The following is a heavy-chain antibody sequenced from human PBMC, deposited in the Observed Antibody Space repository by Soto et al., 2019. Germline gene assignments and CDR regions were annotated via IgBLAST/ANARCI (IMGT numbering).Heavy chain of an antibody. J-gene: IGHJ6*02. D-gene: IGHD2-15*01. CDR1: GFTFSSYA. CDR2: ISYDGSNK. Sequence: PGGSLRLSCAASGFTFSSYAMHWVRQAPGKGLEWVAVISYDGSNKYYADSVKGRFTTSRDNSKNTLYLQMNSLRAEDTAVYYCARDLVVAATKTTRYYYYYYGMDVWGQGTTVTVSS. V-gene: IGHV3-30-3*01. CDR3: ARDLVVAATKTTRYYYYYYGMDV.